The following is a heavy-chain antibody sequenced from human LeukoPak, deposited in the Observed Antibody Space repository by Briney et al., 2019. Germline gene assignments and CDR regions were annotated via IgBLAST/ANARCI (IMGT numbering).Heavy chain of an antibody. J-gene: IGHJ6*03. D-gene: IGHD6-19*01. CDR1: GGTFSSYE. CDR2: INPSGGST. Sequence: ASVKVSCKASGGTFSSYEISWVRQAPGQGLEWMGIINPSGGSTSYAQKFQGRVTMTRDTSISTAYMELSRLRSDDTAVYYCARSEQFPYYMDVWGKGTTVTVSS. V-gene: IGHV1-46*01. CDR3: ARSEQFPYYMDV.